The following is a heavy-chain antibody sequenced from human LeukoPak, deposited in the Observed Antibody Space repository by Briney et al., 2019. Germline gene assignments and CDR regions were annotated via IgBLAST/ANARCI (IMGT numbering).Heavy chain of an antibody. Sequence: PGGSLRLSCAASGFTFTTYWMGWVRQAPGKGLEWVANIKQDGSEKYYGDSVKGRFTISRDNAKNSLSLQMNSLRAEDTAVYYCARPLMYYYGSETYFWFDPWGQGTLVTVSS. D-gene: IGHD3-10*01. CDR1: GFTFTTYW. J-gene: IGHJ5*02. CDR2: IKQDGSEK. CDR3: ARPLMYYYGSETYFWFDP. V-gene: IGHV3-7*01.